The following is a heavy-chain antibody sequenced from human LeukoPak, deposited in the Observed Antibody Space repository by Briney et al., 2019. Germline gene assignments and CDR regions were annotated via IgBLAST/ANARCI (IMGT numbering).Heavy chain of an antibody. CDR1: GFTFDDYA. D-gene: IGHD2/OR15-2a*01. CDR3: AKTDLQYCSSASCYSFDN. CDR2: ITWQSGTI. J-gene: IGHJ4*02. Sequence: GGSLRLSCAASGFTFDDYAMHWVRQAPGKSLEWVSGITWQSGTIGYADSVRGRFSISRDNPKSFLYLQMNSLRGEDTGFYYCAKTDLQYCSSASCYSFDNWGQGTLVTVSS. V-gene: IGHV3-9*01.